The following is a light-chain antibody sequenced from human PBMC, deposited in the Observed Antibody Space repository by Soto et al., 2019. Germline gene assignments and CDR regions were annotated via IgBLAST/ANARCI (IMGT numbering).Light chain of an antibody. V-gene: IGLV1-44*01. Sequence: QSVLTQPPSASGTPGQRVTISCSGSSADIGNHPENWYQQLSGTAPKLLIYSNDPRPSVVADRFSGSKSGTSASLAISGLPSEDDAYYYCATWDDNHNCLVFGGGTKLTVL. CDR1: SADIGNHP. CDR2: SND. J-gene: IGLJ2*01. CDR3: ATWDDNHNCLV.